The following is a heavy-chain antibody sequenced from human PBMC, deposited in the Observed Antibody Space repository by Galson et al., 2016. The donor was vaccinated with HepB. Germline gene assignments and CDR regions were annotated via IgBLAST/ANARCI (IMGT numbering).Heavy chain of an antibody. CDR1: GFTFSSYA. CDR2: IGSRSSPI. D-gene: IGHD3-22*01. J-gene: IGHJ4*02. CDR3: ARVDEGYYYLIDY. Sequence: SLRLSCAASGFTFSSYALNWVRQVPGKGLEWVSYIGSRSSPIHYADSVKGRFTISRDNAKNSLYLQMNSLRDEDTAVYYCARVDEGYYYLIDYWGQGTLVTVSS. V-gene: IGHV3-48*02.